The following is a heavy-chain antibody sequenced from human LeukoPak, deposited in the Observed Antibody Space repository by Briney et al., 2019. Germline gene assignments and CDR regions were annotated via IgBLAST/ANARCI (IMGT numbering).Heavy chain of an antibody. Sequence: GGSLRLSCAASGFTFSSYGMSWVRQAPGKGLEWVANIKQDGSEKYYVDSVKGRFTISRDNAKNSLYLQMNSLRAEDTAVYYCARDLNWETYWGQGTLVSVSS. CDR1: GFTFSSYG. J-gene: IGHJ4*02. CDR3: ARDLNWETY. CDR2: IKQDGSEK. D-gene: IGHD7-27*01. V-gene: IGHV3-7*01.